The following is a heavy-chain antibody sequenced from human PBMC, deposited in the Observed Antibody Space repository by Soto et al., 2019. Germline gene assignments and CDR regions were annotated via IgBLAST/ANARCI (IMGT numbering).Heavy chain of an antibody. CDR1: GGSITTNW. CDR2: IYHSGTT. D-gene: IGHD2-15*01. Sequence: QVHLQESGPGLVKPSGTLSLTCAVSGGSITTNWWSWVRPPPGKGLEWIGEIYHSGTTNYNPSLRGRGTISVDKFNNQFSLNLNSVTAAVSAIYYCARHIAVPRTRGFDYWGQGNLVTVSS. J-gene: IGHJ4*02. V-gene: IGHV4-4*02. CDR3: ARHIAVPRTRGFDY.